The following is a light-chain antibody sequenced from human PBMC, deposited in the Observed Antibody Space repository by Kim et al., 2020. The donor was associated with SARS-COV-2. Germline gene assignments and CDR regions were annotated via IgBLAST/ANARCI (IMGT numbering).Light chain of an antibody. V-gene: IGLV6-57*01. CDR1: SGSIVGDY. Sequence: GKTVTISCTRSSGSIVGDYVQWYQQRPGSSPTSVIYENNQRPSGVPDRVSGSIDSSSNSASLTISGLKTEDEADYYCQSYDSDNWVFGGGTQLTVL. J-gene: IGLJ3*02. CDR2: ENN. CDR3: QSYDSDNWV.